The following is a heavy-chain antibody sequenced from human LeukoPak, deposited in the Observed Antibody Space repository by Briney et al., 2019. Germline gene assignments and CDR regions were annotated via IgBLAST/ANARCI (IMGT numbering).Heavy chain of an antibody. V-gene: IGHV3-23*01. CDR3: AASPQYSYGYDY. J-gene: IGHJ4*02. CDR2: ISGSGGST. CDR1: GVTFSSYG. D-gene: IGHD3-10*01. Sequence: GGSLRLSCAASGVTFSSYGMSWVRQAPGKGLEWVSSISGSGGSTYYADSVKGRFTISRDNSKNTLYLQMNSLRAEDTAVYYCAASPQYSYGYDYWGQGTLVTVSS.